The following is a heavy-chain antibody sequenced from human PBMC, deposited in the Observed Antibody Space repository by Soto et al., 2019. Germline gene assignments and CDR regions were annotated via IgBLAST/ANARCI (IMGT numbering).Heavy chain of an antibody. CDR2: ISYDGSNQ. CDR1: GFTFDTYA. J-gene: IGHJ4*02. Sequence: QVQLVESGGGVVQSGRSLRLSCAASGFTFDTYAMHWVRQAPGKGLEWVAVISYDGSNQFYAGSVKGRFTVSRDNSKNTLYLQMNSLGNDDTAVYYCASGLLTDYFNYWGQGALVTLSS. CDR3: ASGLLTDYFNY. V-gene: IGHV3-30-3*01.